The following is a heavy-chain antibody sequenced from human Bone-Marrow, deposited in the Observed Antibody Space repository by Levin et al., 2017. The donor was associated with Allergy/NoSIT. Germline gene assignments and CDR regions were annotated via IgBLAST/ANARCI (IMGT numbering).Heavy chain of an antibody. CDR3: ARDCSSSHDYYYYYYMDV. CDR2: ISSSSSYI. J-gene: IGHJ6*03. V-gene: IGHV3-21*01. CDR1: GFTFSSYS. D-gene: IGHD2-2*01. Sequence: GGSLRLSCAASGFTFSSYSMNWVRQAPGKGLEWVSSISSSSSYIYYADSVKGRFTISRDNAKNSLYLQMNSLRAEDTAVYYCARDCSSSHDYYYYYYMDVWGKGTTVTVSS.